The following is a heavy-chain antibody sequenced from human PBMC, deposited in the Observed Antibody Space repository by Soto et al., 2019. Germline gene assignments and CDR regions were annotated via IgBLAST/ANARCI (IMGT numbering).Heavy chain of an antibody. D-gene: IGHD2-21*01. Sequence: GGSLRLSCAASGFTFSTYAMSWVRQAPGEGLEWVSAISNGGGTTYYADSVKGRFTISSDTSKNTLYLQMNSLRAEDTAVYFCAKHTGYSTGRLDYWGQGTLVTVSS. CDR2: ISNGGGTT. J-gene: IGHJ4*02. CDR1: GFTFSTYA. V-gene: IGHV3-23*01. CDR3: AKHTGYSTGRLDY.